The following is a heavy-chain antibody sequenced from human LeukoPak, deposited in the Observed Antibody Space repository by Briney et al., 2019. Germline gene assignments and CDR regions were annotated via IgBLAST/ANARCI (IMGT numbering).Heavy chain of an antibody. D-gene: IGHD6-19*01. V-gene: IGHV3-74*01. J-gene: IGHJ5*02. Sequence: GGSLRLSGAASGFTFSSYWMHWVRQAPGKGLVWVSRIKSDGTGTSYADSVKGRFTISRDNAKNTVYVQMNSLRVEHTAVYYCVRDSSGWYYNWFDPWGQGTLVTVSS. CDR3: VRDSSGWYYNWFDP. CDR1: GFTFSSYW. CDR2: IKSDGTGT.